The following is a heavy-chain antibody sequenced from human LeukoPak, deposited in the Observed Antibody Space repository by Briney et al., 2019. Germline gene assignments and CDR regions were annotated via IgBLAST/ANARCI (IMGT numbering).Heavy chain of an antibody. CDR2: IYTSGST. CDR3: AREPGGGYFDFDY. J-gene: IGHJ4*02. V-gene: IGHV4-61*02. CDR1: GGSISSGSYY. Sequence: SQTLSLTCTVSGGSISSGSYYWSWIRQPAGKGLKWIGRIYTSGSTNYNPSLKSRVTISVDTSKNQFSLKLSSVTAADTAVYCCAREPGGGYFDFDYWGQGTLVTVSS. D-gene: IGHD3-9*01.